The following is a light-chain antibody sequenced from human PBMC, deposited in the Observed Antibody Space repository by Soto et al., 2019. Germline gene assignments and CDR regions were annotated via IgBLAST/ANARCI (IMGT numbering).Light chain of an antibody. Sequence: DIQMTQSPSSLSASVEDRVIITCRASQSISNHLNWYQQKPGKAPKLLIYAASNSQSGVPSRFSGSGSGTHFTLTISRLQPEDFATYYCQQLHGYPITFGQGTRLEIK. CDR1: QSISNH. J-gene: IGKJ5*01. CDR3: QQLHGYPIT. V-gene: IGKV1-39*01. CDR2: AAS.